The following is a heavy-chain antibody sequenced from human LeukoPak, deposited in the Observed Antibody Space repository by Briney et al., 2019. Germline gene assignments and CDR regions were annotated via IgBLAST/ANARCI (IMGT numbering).Heavy chain of an antibody. CDR2: INHSGST. CDR3: ALWFGEFPDAFDI. D-gene: IGHD3-10*01. V-gene: IGHV4-34*01. CDR1: GGSFSGYY. J-gene: IGHJ3*02. Sequence: SETLSLTCAVYGGSFSGYYWSWIRQPPGKGLEWIGEINHSGSTNYNPSLKSRVTISVDTSKNQFSLKLSSVTAADTAVYYCALWFGEFPDAFDIWGQGTMVTVSS.